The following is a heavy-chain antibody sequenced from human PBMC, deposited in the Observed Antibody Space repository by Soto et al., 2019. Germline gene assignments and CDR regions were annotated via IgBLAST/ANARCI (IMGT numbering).Heavy chain of an antibody. CDR3: ARVRGIVRVPFDY. D-gene: IGHD1-26*01. V-gene: IGHV3-21*01. J-gene: IGHJ4*02. CDR2: ISSSSSYI. Sequence: EVQLLESGGGLVQPGGSLRLSCAASGFTFSSYAMSWVRQAPGKGLEWVSSISSSSSYIYYADSVKGRFTISRDNAKNSLYLQMNSLRAEDTAVYYCARVRGIVRVPFDYWGQGTLVTVSS. CDR1: GFTFSSYA.